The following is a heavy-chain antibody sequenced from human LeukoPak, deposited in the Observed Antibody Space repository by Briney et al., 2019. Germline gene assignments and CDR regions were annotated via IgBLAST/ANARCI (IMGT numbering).Heavy chain of an antibody. J-gene: IGHJ4*02. V-gene: IGHV3-23*01. CDR3: AKGDGNCSGGSCYFFGLLLRVVLNY. CDR2: ISGSGGST. CDR1: GFTFSSYA. D-gene: IGHD2-15*01. Sequence: GGSLRLSCAASGFTFSSYAMSWVRQAPGKGLEWVSAISGSGGSTYYADSVKGRFTISRDNSKNTLYLQMNSLRAEDTAVYYCAKGDGNCSGGSCYFFGLLLRVVLNYWGQGTLVTVSS.